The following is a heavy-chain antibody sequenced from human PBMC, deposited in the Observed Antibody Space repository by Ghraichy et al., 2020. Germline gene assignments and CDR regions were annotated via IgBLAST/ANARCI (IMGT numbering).Heavy chain of an antibody. CDR2: ISSSSSYI. D-gene: IGHD6-13*01. Sequence: GGSLRLSCAASGFTFSSYSMNWVRQAPGKGLEWVSSISSSSSYIYYADSMKGRYTISRDNAKNSLYLQMNSLRAEDTAVYYCASLGGRFIAAAGLDYWGQGTLVTVSS. CDR3: ASLGGRFIAAAGLDY. V-gene: IGHV3-21*01. J-gene: IGHJ4*02. CDR1: GFTFSSYS.